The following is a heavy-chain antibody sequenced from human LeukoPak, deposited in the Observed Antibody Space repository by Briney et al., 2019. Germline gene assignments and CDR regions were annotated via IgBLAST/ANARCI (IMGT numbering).Heavy chain of an antibody. CDR2: IRSKAYGGTT. Sequence: GGSLRLSCAASGFTFSSYGMHWVRQAPGKGLEWVGFIRSKAYGGTTEYAASVKGRFTISRDDSKSIAYLQMNSLKTEDTAVYYCTRVKARTVTTGPFDYWGQGTLVTVSS. CDR1: GFTFSSYG. V-gene: IGHV3-49*04. J-gene: IGHJ4*02. D-gene: IGHD4-17*01. CDR3: TRVKARTVTTGPFDY.